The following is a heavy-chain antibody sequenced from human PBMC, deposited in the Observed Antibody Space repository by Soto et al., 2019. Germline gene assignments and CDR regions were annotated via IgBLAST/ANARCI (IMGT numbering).Heavy chain of an antibody. J-gene: IGHJ3*02. CDR1: GGSISSGGYS. CDR3: ARAVGTAYDAFDI. D-gene: IGHD1-1*01. Sequence: SETLSLTCTVSGGSISSGGYSWSWIRQPPGKGLEWIGYIYHSGSTYYNPSLKSRVTISVDRSKNQFSLKLSSVTAADTAVYYCARAVGTAYDAFDIWGQGTMVTVSS. V-gene: IGHV4-30-2*01. CDR2: IYHSGST.